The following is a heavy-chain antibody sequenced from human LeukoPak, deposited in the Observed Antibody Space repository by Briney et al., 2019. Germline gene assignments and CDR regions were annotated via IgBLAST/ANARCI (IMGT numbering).Heavy chain of an antibody. J-gene: IGHJ4*02. CDR2: ISGSAGST. Sequence: GGSLRLSCAASGFTFSNYAMSWVRQAPGKGLEWVSGISGSAGSTYYADSVKGRFTISRDNSKNTLYLQMNSLTDDDAAVYYCAKKWGVGTTTLDYFDYWGQGTLVTVSS. D-gene: IGHD1-26*01. CDR3: AKKWGVGTTTLDYFDY. V-gene: IGHV3-23*01. CDR1: GFTFSNYA.